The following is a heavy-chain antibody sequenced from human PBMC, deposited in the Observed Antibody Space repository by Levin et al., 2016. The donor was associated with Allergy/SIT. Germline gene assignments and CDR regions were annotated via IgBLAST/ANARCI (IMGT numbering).Heavy chain of an antibody. V-gene: IGHV4-59*01. CDR3: ARVLKYHGGMDV. CDR2: IYYSGST. J-gene: IGHJ6*02. D-gene: IGHD2-2*01. CDR1: GGSISSYY. Sequence: SETLSLTCTVSGGSISSYYWSWIRQPPGKGLEWIGYIYYSGSTNYNPSLKSRVTISVDTSKNQFSLKLSSVTAADTAVYYCARVLKYHGGMDVWGQGTTVTVSS.